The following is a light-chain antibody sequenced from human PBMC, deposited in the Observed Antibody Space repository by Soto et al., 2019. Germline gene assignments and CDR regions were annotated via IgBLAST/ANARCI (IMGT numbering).Light chain of an antibody. J-gene: IGLJ2*01. CDR3: QTWGTGIVI. CDR2: LYSDGSH. Sequence: QSVLTQSPSASASLGASVRLTCTLSSGHSNYAIAWHQQRPEKGPRYLMKLYSDGSHNKGDGIPDRFSGSNSGAERYLTISSLQSEDEADYYCQTWGTGIVIFGGGTKLTVL. CDR1: SGHSNYA. V-gene: IGLV4-69*01.